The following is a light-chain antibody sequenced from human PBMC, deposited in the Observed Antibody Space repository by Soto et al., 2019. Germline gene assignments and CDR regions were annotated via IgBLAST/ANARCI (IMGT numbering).Light chain of an antibody. V-gene: IGKV1-5*01. CDR1: QSVSTW. J-gene: IGKJ1*01. CDR3: QQYNSYS. Sequence: DIQMTQSTSTLSASVGDRVPINCRASQSVSTWLAWYQQKPGTAPKLLIYHASTLESGVPSRFSGSGSGTEFTLTISSLQPDDLATYYCQQYNSYSFGQGTKVDIK. CDR2: HAS.